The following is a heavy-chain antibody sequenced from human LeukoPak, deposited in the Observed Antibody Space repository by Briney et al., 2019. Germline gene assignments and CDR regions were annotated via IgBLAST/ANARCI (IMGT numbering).Heavy chain of an antibody. J-gene: IGHJ6*03. CDR2: ISAYNGNT. D-gene: IGHD3-10*01. CDR3: ARVVWSASAYIIAHGYYYYYMDV. Sequence: GASVKVSCKASGYTFTSYGISWVRLAPGQGLEWMGWISAYNGNTNYAQKLQGRVTMTTDTSTSTAYMELRSLRSDDTAVYYCARVVWSASAYIIAHGYYYYYMDVWGKGTTVTVSS. V-gene: IGHV1-18*01. CDR1: GYTFTSYG.